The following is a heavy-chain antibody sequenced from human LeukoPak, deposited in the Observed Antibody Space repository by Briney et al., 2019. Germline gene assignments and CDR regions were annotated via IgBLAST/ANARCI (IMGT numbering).Heavy chain of an antibody. V-gene: IGHV4-34*01. Sequence: PSETLSLTCAVYGGSFSGYYWSWIRQPPGKGLEWIGEINHSGSTNYNPSLKSRVTISVDTSKNQFSLKLSPVPAADTAMYYCARSNYEGSLDYWGQGTLVTVSS. D-gene: IGHD4-11*01. CDR3: ARSNYEGSLDY. CDR1: GGSFSGYY. CDR2: INHSGST. J-gene: IGHJ4*02.